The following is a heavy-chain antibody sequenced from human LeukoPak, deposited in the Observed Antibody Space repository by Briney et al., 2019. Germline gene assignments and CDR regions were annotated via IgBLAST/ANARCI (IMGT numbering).Heavy chain of an antibody. V-gene: IGHV3-15*01. D-gene: IGHD3-9*01. CDR3: TTVLPGTSYYDILTGYYYFDY. CDR1: GFTFINAW. CDR2: IKSKTDGGTT. Sequence: NPGGSLRLSCAASGFTFINAWMSWVRQAPGKGLEWVGRIKSKTDGGTTDYAAPVKGRFTISRDDSKNTLYLQMNSLKTEDTAVYYCTTVLPGTSYYDILTGYYYFDYWGQGTLVTVSS. J-gene: IGHJ4*02.